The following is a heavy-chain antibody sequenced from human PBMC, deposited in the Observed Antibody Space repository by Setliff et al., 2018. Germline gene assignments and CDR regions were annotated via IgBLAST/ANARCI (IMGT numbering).Heavy chain of an antibody. D-gene: IGHD3-22*01. J-gene: IGHJ4*02. CDR3: AKNRYESSGYSFHF. Sequence: GGSLRLSCAASGFTFSSYAMSWVRQAPGKGLEWVSLITGSGGGTYYADSVKGRLTISRDNSKNTLYLQMNSLRAEDTAVYYCAKNRYESSGYSFHFWGQGTLVTVSS. V-gene: IGHV3-23*01. CDR1: GFTFSSYA. CDR2: ITGSGGGT.